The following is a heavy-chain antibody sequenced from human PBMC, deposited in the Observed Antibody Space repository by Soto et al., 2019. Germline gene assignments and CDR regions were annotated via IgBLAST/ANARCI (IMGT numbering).Heavy chain of an antibody. D-gene: IGHD6-19*01. J-gene: IGHJ4*02. CDR3: AKGTTHTLLQWLVEYYFDY. CDR1: GFTFSSYG. Sequence: QVQLVESGGGVVQPGRSLRLSCAASGFTFSSYGMHWVRQAPGKGLEWVAVISYDGSNKYYADSVKGRFTISRDNSKNTLYLQMNSLRAEDTAVYYCAKGTTHTLLQWLVEYYFDYWGQGTLVTVSS. CDR2: ISYDGSNK. V-gene: IGHV3-30*18.